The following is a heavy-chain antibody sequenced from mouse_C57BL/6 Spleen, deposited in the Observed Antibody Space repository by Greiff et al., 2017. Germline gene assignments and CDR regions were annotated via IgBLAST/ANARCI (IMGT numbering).Heavy chain of an antibody. V-gene: IGHV1-82*01. CDR1: GYAFSSSW. CDR2: IYPGDGDT. J-gene: IGHJ3*01. Sequence: VKLMASGPELVKPGASVKISCKASGYAFSSSWMNWVKQRPGKGLEWIGRIYPGDGDTNYNGKFKGKATLTADKSSSTAYMQLSSLTSEDSAVYFCARLRGYYEYDDWGQGTLVTVSA. CDR3: ARLRGYYEYDD. D-gene: IGHD2-4*01.